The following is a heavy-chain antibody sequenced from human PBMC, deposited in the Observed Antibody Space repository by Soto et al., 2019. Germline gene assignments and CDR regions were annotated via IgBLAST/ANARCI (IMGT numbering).Heavy chain of an antibody. D-gene: IGHD3-3*01. Sequence: QLQLQESGPGLVKPSETLSLTCTVSGGSISSSSYYWGWIRQPPGKGLEWIGTIYYSGTTYYNPSLKSRVTISVDPSKNQFSLELSSVTAADTAVYYCARPDFGVVNNWFDPWGQGTLVTFSS. J-gene: IGHJ5*02. CDR3: ARPDFGVVNNWFDP. CDR2: IYYSGTT. V-gene: IGHV4-39*01. CDR1: GGSISSSSYY.